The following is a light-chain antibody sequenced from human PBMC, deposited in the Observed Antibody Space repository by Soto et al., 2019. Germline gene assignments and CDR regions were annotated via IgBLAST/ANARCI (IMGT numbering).Light chain of an antibody. CDR1: QGIYNY. CDR2: AAS. Sequence: DTQMTQSPSSLSASVGDRFTITCRASQGIYNYLAWYQQKPGKVPKILIYAASSLVSGVPSRFSGSGSGTDFTLTISSLQHEDVATYYCQKCNSAPFTFGPGTKVDIK. J-gene: IGKJ3*01. CDR3: QKCNSAPFT. V-gene: IGKV1-27*01.